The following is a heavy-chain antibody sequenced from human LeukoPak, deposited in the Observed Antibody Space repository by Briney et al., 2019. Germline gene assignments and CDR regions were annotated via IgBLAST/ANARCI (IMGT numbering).Heavy chain of an antibody. CDR2: INHSGST. D-gene: IGHD6-19*01. CDR1: GGSFSGYY. J-gene: IGHJ3*02. V-gene: IGHV4-34*01. CDR3: ARATTYSRGWYPRDSVQGADAFDI. Sequence: PSETLSLTCAVYGGSFSGYYWSWIRQPPGKGLEWIGEINHSGSTNYNPSLKSRVTISVDTSKNQFSLKLSSVTAAATAVYYCARATTYSRGWYPRDSVQGADAFDIWGQGTMVTLSS.